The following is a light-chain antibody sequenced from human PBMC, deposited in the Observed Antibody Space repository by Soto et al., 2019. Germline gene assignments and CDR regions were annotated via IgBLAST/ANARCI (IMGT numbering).Light chain of an antibody. V-gene: IGLV1-44*01. CDR1: NSNIGSNT. J-gene: IGLJ2*01. CDR3: ASWDARLNGVI. Sequence: QSVLTQPPSASGTPGQRVTIYCSGSNSNIGSNTVNWYQQLPGTAPKLLIYDNNKRPSGVPGRFSDSKSGTSASLAISGLQSEDEADYYCASWDARLNGVIFGGGTKLTVL. CDR2: DNN.